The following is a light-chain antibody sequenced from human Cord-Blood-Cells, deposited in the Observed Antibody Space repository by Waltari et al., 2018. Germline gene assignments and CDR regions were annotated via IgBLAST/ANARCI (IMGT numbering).Light chain of an antibody. CDR1: QSVSSN. CDR2: GAS. J-gene: IGKJ2*01. CDR3: QQYNNWPPMYT. V-gene: IGKV3-15*01. Sequence: ELLMTQSPATTSGSPGVSATPSCRASQSVSSNLAWYQQKPGPAPRLLIYGASTRATVIPARFSGSGSGTEFTLTISSLQSEDFAVYYCQQYNNWPPMYTFGQGTKLEIK.